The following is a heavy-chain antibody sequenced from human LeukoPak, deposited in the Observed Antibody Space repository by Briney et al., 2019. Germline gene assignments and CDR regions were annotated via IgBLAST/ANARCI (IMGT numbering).Heavy chain of an antibody. CDR3: ARDNSVGDIAWWFDP. CDR1: GYTFTNYA. V-gene: IGHV1-46*01. Sequence: GASVKVSCKASGYTFTNYAMNWVRQAPGQGLEWMGLINPSGSSTLYAQKFQGRVTMTRDMSTTTDYMELSSLRSEDTAVYYCARDNSVGDIAWWFDPWGQGTLVTVSS. J-gene: IGHJ5*02. D-gene: IGHD3-16*02. CDR2: INPSGSST.